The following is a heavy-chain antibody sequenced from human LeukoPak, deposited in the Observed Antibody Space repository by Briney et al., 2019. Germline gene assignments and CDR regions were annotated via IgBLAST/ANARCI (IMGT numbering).Heavy chain of an antibody. D-gene: IGHD3-3*01. Sequence: ASVTVSCKASGYTFTSYYMHWVRQAPGQGLEWMGIINLSGGSTSYAQKFQGRVTMTRDTSTSTVYMELSSLRSEDTAVYYCAATDRFLDPNWSKRQISTGSRFDYWGQGTLVTVSS. V-gene: IGHV1-46*01. CDR2: INLSGGST. J-gene: IGHJ4*02. CDR1: GYTFTSYY. CDR3: AATDRFLDPNWSKRQISTGSRFDY.